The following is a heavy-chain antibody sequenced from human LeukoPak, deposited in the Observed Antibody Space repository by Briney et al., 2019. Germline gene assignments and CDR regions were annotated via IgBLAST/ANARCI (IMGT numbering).Heavy chain of an antibody. D-gene: IGHD3-10*01. V-gene: IGHV3-23*01. J-gene: IGHJ4*02. CDR2: ISGSGGST. Sequence: GGSLRLSCAASGLTFEDFGMSWVRQSPGKGLEWVSAISGSGGSTYYADSVKGRFTISRDNSKNTLYLQMNSLRAEDTAVYYCAVNYYGSGSYVDYWGQGTLVTVSS. CDR3: AVNYYGSGSYVDY. CDR1: GLTFEDFG.